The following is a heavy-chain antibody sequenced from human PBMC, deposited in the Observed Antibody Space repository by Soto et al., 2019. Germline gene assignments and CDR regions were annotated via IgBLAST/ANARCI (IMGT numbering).Heavy chain of an antibody. CDR1: GFTFADYT. CDR2: ISWNSGSI. D-gene: IGHD3-9*01. J-gene: IGHJ4*02. V-gene: IGHV3-9*01. CDR3: AKDPTYDILSCYFEY. Sequence: EVQLLQSGGGLVQPGRSLRLSCAASGFTFADYTMHWVRQAPGKVLEWVSGISWNSGSIGYADSVKGRFNISSDNDENSLELEMNNLRAEDSALYCCAKDPTYDILSCYFEYWGQGTLVNV.